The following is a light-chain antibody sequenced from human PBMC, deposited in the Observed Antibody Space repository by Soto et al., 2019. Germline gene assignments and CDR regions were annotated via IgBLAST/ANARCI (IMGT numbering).Light chain of an antibody. CDR2: LAS. CDR3: MQALQTPIT. CDR1: QSLLHSNGYNY. Sequence: DIVMTQSPLSLPVTPGEPASISCRSSQSLLHSNGYNYLDWYLQKPGQSPQLLIYLASHRASGVPDRFSGRGSGTDFTLKISRVEAEDVGVYYCMQALQTPITFGQGTRLEIK. V-gene: IGKV2-28*01. J-gene: IGKJ5*01.